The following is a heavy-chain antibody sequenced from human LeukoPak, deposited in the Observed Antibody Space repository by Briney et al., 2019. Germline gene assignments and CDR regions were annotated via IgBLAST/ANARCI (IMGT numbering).Heavy chain of an antibody. CDR3: AISYKQQQLVDY. D-gene: IGHD6-13*01. CDR2: INPNSGGT. V-gene: IGHV1-2*02. J-gene: IGHJ4*02. CDR1: GYTFTGYY. Sequence: ASVKVSCKASGYTFTGYYMHWVRQAPGQGLEWMGWINPNSGGTNYARKFQGRVTMTRDTSISTAYMELSRLRSDDTAVYYCAISYKQQQLVDYWGQGTLVTVSS.